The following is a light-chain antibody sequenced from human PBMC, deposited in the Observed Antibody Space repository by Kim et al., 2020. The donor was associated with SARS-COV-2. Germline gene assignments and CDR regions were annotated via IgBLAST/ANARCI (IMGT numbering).Light chain of an antibody. CDR1: QSVNRIY. CDR3: QQYSKYLGT. CDR2: GTS. J-gene: IGKJ2*02. V-gene: IGKV3-20*01. Sequence: PGDGDTLARRASQSVNRIYVAWYQQRLGQAPRLLITGTSNRATGIPDTFSGSGSGTDFTLTISRLEPEDFAVYYCQQYSKYLGTFGQGTKLEI.